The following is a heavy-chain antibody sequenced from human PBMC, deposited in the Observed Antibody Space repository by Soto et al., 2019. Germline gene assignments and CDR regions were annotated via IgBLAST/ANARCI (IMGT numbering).Heavy chain of an antibody. CDR2: ISWNSGNI. V-gene: IGHV3-9*01. Sequence: GGSLRLSCAASGFTFDDYAMHWVRQAPGKGLEWVSGISWNSGNIGYADSVKGRFTISRDNAKNSLYLQMNSLRAEDTALYYCAKDSTVAAAHIDYWGQGTLVTVSS. CDR3: AKDSTVAAAHIDY. J-gene: IGHJ4*02. CDR1: GFTFDDYA. D-gene: IGHD6-13*01.